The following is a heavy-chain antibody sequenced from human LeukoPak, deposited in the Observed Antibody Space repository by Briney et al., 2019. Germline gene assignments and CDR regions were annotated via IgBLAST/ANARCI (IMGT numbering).Heavy chain of an antibody. J-gene: IGHJ4*02. Sequence: TGGSLRLSCAASGFTFSSYGMHWVRQAPGKGLEWVAVIWYDGSNKYYADSVKGRFTLSSDSSRNTVYFQLNNLRVEDTAIYYCAKASWVSSTDAVRWGQGTLVTVSS. CDR2: IWYDGSNK. V-gene: IGHV3-33*06. CDR1: GFTFSSYG. CDR3: AKASWVSSTDAVR. D-gene: IGHD3-16*01.